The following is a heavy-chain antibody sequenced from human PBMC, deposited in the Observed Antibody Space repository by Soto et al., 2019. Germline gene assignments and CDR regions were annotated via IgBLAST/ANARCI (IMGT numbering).Heavy chain of an antibody. CDR2: ISSSSSYI. V-gene: IGHV3-21*01. Sequence: EVQLVESGGGLVKAGGSLRLSCAASGFTFSSYSMNWVRQAPGKGLEWVSAISSSSSYIYYSDSVKGRYTISRDNAKNTLYLQMDSLRAEDTAVYYCARANAYYYYYYMDVWGKGTTVTVSS. J-gene: IGHJ6*03. D-gene: IGHD7-27*01. CDR1: GFTFSSYS. CDR3: ARANAYYYYYYMDV.